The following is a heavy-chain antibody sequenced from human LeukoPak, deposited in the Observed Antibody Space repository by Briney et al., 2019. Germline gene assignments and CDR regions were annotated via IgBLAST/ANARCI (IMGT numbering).Heavy chain of an antibody. CDR2: IYSGGST. CDR3: ARGEYYDSSGYLDY. Sequence: PGGSPRLSCAASGFTVSSNYMSWVRQAPGKGLEWVSVIYSGGSTYYADSVKGRFTISRDNSKNTLYLQMNSLRAEDTAVYYCARGEYYDSSGYLDYWGQGTLVTVSS. D-gene: IGHD3-22*01. CDR1: GFTVSSNY. V-gene: IGHV3-53*01. J-gene: IGHJ4*02.